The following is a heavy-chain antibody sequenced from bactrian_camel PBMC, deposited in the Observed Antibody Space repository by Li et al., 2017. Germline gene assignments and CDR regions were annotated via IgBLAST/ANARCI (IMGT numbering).Heavy chain of an antibody. J-gene: IGHJ4*01. V-gene: IGHV3S53*01. CDR3: TRETQWVGYHEFAEY. D-gene: IGHD5*01. Sequence: HVQLVESGGGSVEAGGSLRLSCATSGAIYCRYDMSWYRQAPGKEREFVSAISSDGITSYAESVKGRFTISRDNAKNTLYLQLNSLTREDSAMYYCTRETQWVGYHEFAEYWGQGTQVTVS. CDR2: ISSDGIT. CDR1: GAIYCRYD.